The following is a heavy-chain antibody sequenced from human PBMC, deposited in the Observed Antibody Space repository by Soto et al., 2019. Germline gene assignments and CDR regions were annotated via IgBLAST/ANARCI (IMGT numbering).Heavy chain of an antibody. J-gene: IGHJ4*02. CDR3: ARQLYKVGAD. V-gene: IGHV4-39*01. D-gene: IGHD1-26*01. Sequence: SETLSLTCTVSGGSISSSGYYWGWIRQPPGKGLEWIGSIYYSGSTYYNPSLKSRVTISVDTSKNQFSLKLSSVTAADTAVYYCARQLYKVGADWGQGTLVTVSS. CDR2: IYYSGST. CDR1: GGSISSSGYY.